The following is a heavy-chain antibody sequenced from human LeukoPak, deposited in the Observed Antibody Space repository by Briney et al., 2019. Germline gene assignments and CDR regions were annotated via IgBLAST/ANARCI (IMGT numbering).Heavy chain of an antibody. CDR2: IYYSGSA. J-gene: IGHJ4*02. CDR3: ASVSYGVRVFDY. Sequence: SETLSLTCTVSGGSISSSSYFWGWIRQPPGKGLEWIGSIYYSGSAYYNPSLKSRVTISVDTSKNQFSLKLSSVTAADTAVYYCASVSYGVRVFDYWGQGTLVTVSS. D-gene: IGHD3-10*02. CDR1: GGSISSSSYF. V-gene: IGHV4-39*07.